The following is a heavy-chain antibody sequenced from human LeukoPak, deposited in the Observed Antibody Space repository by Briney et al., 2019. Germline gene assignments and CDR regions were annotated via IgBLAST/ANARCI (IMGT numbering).Heavy chain of an antibody. J-gene: IGHJ6*03. CDR2: INHSGST. CDR3: ARSSEVRYYYDSSGFSYYYYYMDV. Sequence: SETLSLTCAVYGGSFSGYYWSWIRQPPGKGLEWIGEINHSGSTNYNPSLKSRVTISVDTSKNQFSLKLSSVTAADTAVYYCARSSEVRYYYDSSGFSYYYYYMDVWGKGTTVTISS. V-gene: IGHV4-34*01. CDR1: GGSFSGYY. D-gene: IGHD3-22*01.